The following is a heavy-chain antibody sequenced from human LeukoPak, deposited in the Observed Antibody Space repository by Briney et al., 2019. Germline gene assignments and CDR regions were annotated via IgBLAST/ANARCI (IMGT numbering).Heavy chain of an antibody. J-gene: IGHJ4*02. CDR3: GRGGVGYCTSTSCPPGI. D-gene: IGHD2-2*01. CDR1: GFTFSSYN. V-gene: IGHV3-21*01. CDR2: ISSSSSYI. Sequence: TGGSLRLSCAASGFTFSSYNMNWVRQAPGKGLEWVSSISSSSSYIYYADSVKGRFTISRDNAKNSLYLQMNSLRAEDTAVYYCGRGGVGYCTSTSCPPGIWGQGTLVTVSS.